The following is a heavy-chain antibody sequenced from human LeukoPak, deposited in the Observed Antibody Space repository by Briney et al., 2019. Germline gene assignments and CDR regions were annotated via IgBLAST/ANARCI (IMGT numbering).Heavy chain of an antibody. D-gene: IGHD1-26*01. CDR2: IYYSGST. CDR1: GGSISSQY. CDR3: ARDNTGRLVGATGDWFDP. V-gene: IGHV4-59*11. Sequence: SETLSLTCTVSGGSISSQYWSWIRQPPGKGLEWIGYIYYSGSTNYNPSLKSRVTISVDTSKNQFSLKLSSVTAADTAVYYCARDNTGRLVGATGDWFDPWGQGTLVTVSS. J-gene: IGHJ5*02.